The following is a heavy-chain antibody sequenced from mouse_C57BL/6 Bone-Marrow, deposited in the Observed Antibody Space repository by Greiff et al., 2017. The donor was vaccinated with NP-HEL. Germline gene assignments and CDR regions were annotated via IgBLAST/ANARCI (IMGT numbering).Heavy chain of an antibody. Sequence: QVQLQQSGAELVKPGASVKLSCKASGYTFTSYWMHWVKQRPGQGLEWIGMIHPNSGSTNYNEKFKSKATLTVDKSSSTAYMQLSSLTSEDSAVYYCAREDYDYDGYFDYWGQGTTLTVSS. CDR3: AREDYDYDGYFDY. V-gene: IGHV1-64*01. J-gene: IGHJ2*01. CDR1: GYTFTSYW. CDR2: IHPNSGST. D-gene: IGHD2-4*01.